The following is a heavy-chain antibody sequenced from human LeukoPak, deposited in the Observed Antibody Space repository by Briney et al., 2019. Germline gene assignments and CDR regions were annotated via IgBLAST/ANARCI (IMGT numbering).Heavy chain of an antibody. Sequence: GGSLTLSCAASGFTFSSYAMSWVRQAPGKGLEWVSTLSGSGGSTYYADSVKRRFTISRDNSRNTLYLQMNSLRAEGTAVYYCARARSNDLHFDYWGQGTPVTVSS. V-gene: IGHV3-23*01. CDR3: ARARSNDLHFDY. D-gene: IGHD1-1*01. CDR2: LSGSGGST. J-gene: IGHJ4*02. CDR1: GFTFSSYA.